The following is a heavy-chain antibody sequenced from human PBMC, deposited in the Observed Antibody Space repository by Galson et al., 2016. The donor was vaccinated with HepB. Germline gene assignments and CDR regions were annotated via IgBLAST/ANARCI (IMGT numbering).Heavy chain of an antibody. D-gene: IGHD3-10*01. V-gene: IGHV3-21*01. CDR2: ISTSSSYI. CDR1: GFTFKSYS. Sequence: SLRLSCAASGFTFKSYSMNWVRQAPGKGLEWVSYISTSSSYIFYADSVKGRFTISRDNAKNSLQLQVNSLRAEDTAVYYCARAAGHGHYGSGSRFDYWGQGTLVTVSS. CDR3: ARAAGHGHYGSGSRFDY. J-gene: IGHJ4*02.